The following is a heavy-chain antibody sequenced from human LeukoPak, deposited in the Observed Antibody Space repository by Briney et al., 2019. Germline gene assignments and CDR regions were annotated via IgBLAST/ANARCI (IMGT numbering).Heavy chain of an antibody. CDR3: ARGDFWSGYPGYYYYMDV. Sequence: SDTLSLTCAVSGYSISSSNWWGWIRQPPGKGLEWIGYIYYSGSTNYNPSLKSRVTISVDTSKNQFSLKLSSVTAADTAVYYCARGDFWSGYPGYYYYMDVWGKGTTVTVSS. V-gene: IGHV4-28*03. CDR1: GYSISSSNW. CDR2: IYYSGST. J-gene: IGHJ6*03. D-gene: IGHD3-3*01.